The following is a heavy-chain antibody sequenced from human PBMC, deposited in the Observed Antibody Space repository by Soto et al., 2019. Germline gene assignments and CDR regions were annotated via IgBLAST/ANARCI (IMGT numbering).Heavy chain of an antibody. CDR3: ASLSGYFAYYFDY. D-gene: IGHD3-22*01. Sequence: SETLSLTCAVYGGSFSGYYWSWIRQPPGKGLEWIGEINHSGSTNYNPSLKSRVTISVDTSKNQFSLKLSSVTAADTAVYYCASLSGYFAYYFDYWGQGTRVSVSS. V-gene: IGHV4-34*01. CDR2: INHSGST. CDR1: GGSFSGYY. J-gene: IGHJ4*02.